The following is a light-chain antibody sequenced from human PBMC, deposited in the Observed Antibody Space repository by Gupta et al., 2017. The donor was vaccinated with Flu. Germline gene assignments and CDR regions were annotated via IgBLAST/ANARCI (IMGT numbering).Light chain of an antibody. CDR3: HQYAGSPQT. CDR1: QITSTRS. Sequence: IGSTPSPATLSLSPGETATLSCKASQITSTRSFVWYQQNTGQAPRLLIFDASSSATRIPDRCSGRGASTDFTLTISRREPEDVAVYYCHQYAGSPQTFGQGTRVQIK. CDR2: DAS. J-gene: IGKJ1*01. V-gene: IGKV3-20*01.